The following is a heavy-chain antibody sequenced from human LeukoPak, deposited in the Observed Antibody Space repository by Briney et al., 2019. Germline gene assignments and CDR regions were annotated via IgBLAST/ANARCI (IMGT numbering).Heavy chain of an antibody. CDR3: ARRSVVTIPPFYYYYMDV. CDR1: GGSISSGSYY. J-gene: IGHJ6*03. CDR2: IYTSGST. V-gene: IGHV4-61*02. D-gene: IGHD3-3*01. Sequence: SQTLSLTCTVSGGSISSGSYYWSWIRQPAGKGLEWIGRIYTSGSTNYNPSLKSRVTISVDTSKNQFSLKLSSVTAADTAVYYCARRSVVTIPPFYYYYMDVWGKGTTVTVSS.